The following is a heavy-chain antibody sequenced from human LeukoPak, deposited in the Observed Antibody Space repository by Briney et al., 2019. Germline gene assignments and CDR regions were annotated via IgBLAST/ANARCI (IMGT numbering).Heavy chain of an antibody. CDR2: TYSGGST. Sequence: WGSLRLSCAASGFTVSSNYMSWVRQAPGKGLEWVSVTYSGGSTYYADSVKGRFTISRDNSKNTLYLQMNSLRAEDTAVYYCASGYSYDPEAFDIWGQGTMVTVSS. J-gene: IGHJ3*02. D-gene: IGHD5-18*01. CDR1: GFTVSSNY. CDR3: ASGYSYDPEAFDI. V-gene: IGHV3-66*01.